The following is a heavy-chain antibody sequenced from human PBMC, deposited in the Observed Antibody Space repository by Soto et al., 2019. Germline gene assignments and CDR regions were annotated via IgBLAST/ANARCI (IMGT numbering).Heavy chain of an antibody. CDR3: ARDYYDSTGYHYYYSGMDV. CDR2: IYFSGST. J-gene: IGHJ6*02. CDR1: GGSISSSGYY. D-gene: IGHD3-22*01. V-gene: IGHV4-31*03. Sequence: SETLSLTCTVSGGSISSSGYYWSWVRQHPGKGLEWIGYIYFSGSTNYNPSLKSRVTISVGTSKNQFSLKLSSVTAADTAVYYCARDYYDSTGYHYYYSGMDVWGQGTTVTVSS.